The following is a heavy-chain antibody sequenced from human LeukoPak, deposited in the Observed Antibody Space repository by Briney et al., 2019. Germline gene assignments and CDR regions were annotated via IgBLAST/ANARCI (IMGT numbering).Heavy chain of an antibody. Sequence: SSETLSLTCAVYGGSFSGYYWSWIRQPPGKGLEWIGYIYYSGSTNYNPSLKSRVTISVDTSKNQFSLKLSSVTAADTAVYYCARHIYGGPPGGDYWGQGTLVTVSS. J-gene: IGHJ4*02. CDR2: IYYSGST. CDR3: ARHIYGGPPGGDY. CDR1: GGSFSGYY. D-gene: IGHD4-23*01. V-gene: IGHV4-59*08.